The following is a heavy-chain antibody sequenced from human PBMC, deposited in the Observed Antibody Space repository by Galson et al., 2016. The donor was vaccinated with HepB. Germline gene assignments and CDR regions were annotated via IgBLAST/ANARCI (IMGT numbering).Heavy chain of an antibody. J-gene: IGHJ3*02. V-gene: IGHV4-31*03. Sequence: TLSLTCTVSGGSMTSGGYYWSWIRQHPGKGLEWIGYIYYTGSTSYSPSLKSRVTMSVDTSKSQFSLKLSSVTAADTAVYYCARAFSPSPRLNKLGDTFDSWGLGTMVTVSS. CDR2: IYYTGST. D-gene: IGHD1/OR15-1a*01. CDR1: GGSMTSGGYY. CDR3: ARAFSPSPRLNKLGDTFDS.